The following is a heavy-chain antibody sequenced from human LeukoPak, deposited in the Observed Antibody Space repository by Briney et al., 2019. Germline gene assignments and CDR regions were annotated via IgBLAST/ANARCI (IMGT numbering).Heavy chain of an antibody. J-gene: IGHJ4*02. V-gene: IGHV4-61*02. CDR3: ARDRGSIVGATDVIIDY. CDR2: IYTSGST. Sequence: PSQTLSLTCTVSGGSISSGSYYWSWIRQPAGKGLERIGRIYTSGSTNYNPSLKSRVTISVDTSKNQFSLKLSSVTAADTAVYYCARDRGSIVGATDVIIDYWGQGTLVTVSS. CDR1: GGSISSGSYY. D-gene: IGHD1-26*01.